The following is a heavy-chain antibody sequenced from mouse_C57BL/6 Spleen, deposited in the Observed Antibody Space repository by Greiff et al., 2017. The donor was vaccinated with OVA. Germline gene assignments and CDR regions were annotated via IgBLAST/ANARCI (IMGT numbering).Heavy chain of an antibody. D-gene: IGHD3-3*01. CDR2: ISGGGGNT. Sequence: EVMLVESGGGLVKPGGSLKLSCAASGFTFSSYTMSWVRQTPEKRLEWVATISGGGGNTYYPDSVKGRFTISRDNAKNTLYLQMSSLRSEDTALYYCAREGDGGYYFDYWGQGTTLTVSS. J-gene: IGHJ2*01. CDR3: AREGDGGYYFDY. V-gene: IGHV5-9*01. CDR1: GFTFSSYT.